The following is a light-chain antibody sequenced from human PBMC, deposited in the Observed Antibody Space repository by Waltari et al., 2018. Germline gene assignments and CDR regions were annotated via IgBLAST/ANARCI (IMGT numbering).Light chain of an antibody. CDR3: QHSYRIPPT. V-gene: IGKV1-39*01. J-gene: IGKJ3*01. Sequence: DIQMTQTPSSLSASVGDRVTITCRASQTINKYLNWYQQKPEEATKLLIFSTFNLQSVVPARFRGSGSGTDFTLTISSLQPEDFATYYCQHSYRIPPTFGPGTKVDIK. CDR2: STF. CDR1: QTINKY.